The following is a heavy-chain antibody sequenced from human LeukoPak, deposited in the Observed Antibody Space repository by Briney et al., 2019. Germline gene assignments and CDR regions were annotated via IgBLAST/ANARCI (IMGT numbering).Heavy chain of an antibody. CDR2: IKEDGSET. V-gene: IGHV3-7*04. J-gene: IGHJ4*02. CDR3: ARDLHPRYYLPDY. Sequence: GGSLRLSCVASAFAFSSNWMSWVRQAPGKGLQWVASIKEDGSETYYVDSVKGRFTISRDNAKNSLYLQMNSLRAEDTAVYYCARDLHPRYYLPDYWGQGTLVTVSS. CDR1: AFAFSSNW. D-gene: IGHD1-26*01.